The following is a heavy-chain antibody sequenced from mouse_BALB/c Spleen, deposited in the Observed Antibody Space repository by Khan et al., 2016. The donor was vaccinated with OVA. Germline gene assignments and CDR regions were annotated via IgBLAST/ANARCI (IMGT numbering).Heavy chain of an antibody. J-gene: IGHJ4*01. CDR2: IWGDGST. V-gene: IGHV2-3*01. D-gene: IGHD2-1*01. Sequence: QVQLKESGPGLVAPSQSLSITCTVSGFSLTSYGVNWVRQPPGKGLEWLGVIWGDGSTNYHSALISRLSIIKDNSKSQVFLQLNSLQTDDTAAKYCVKRNYGTLDAMDYWGQGTAVTVSS. CDR1: GFSLTSYG. CDR3: VKRNYGTLDAMDY.